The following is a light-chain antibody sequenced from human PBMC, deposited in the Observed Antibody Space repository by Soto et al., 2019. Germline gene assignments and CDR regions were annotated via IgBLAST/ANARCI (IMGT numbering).Light chain of an antibody. CDR2: EVT. CDR3: SSYTSTSTYV. Sequence: SALTQPASVSGSPGQSLTISCTGTSSDVGGYHYVSWYQQHPGKAPKLMIYEVTNRPSGVSNRFSGSKSGNTASLTISGLQADDEADYYCSSYTSTSTYVFGTGTKVTVL. V-gene: IGLV2-14*01. J-gene: IGLJ1*01. CDR1: SSDVGGYHY.